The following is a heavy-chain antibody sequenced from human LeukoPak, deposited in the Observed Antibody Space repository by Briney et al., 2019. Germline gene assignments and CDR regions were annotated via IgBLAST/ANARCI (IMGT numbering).Heavy chain of an antibody. D-gene: IGHD3-10*01. J-gene: IGHJ3*02. Sequence: PSETLSLTCTVSGGSISSYYWSWIRQPPGKGLEWIGYIYYSGSTNYNPSLKSRVTMSVDTSKNQFSLKLSSVTAADTAVYYCARYDYYGSGSYAAFDIWGQGTMVTVSS. V-gene: IGHV4-59*08. CDR2: IYYSGST. CDR1: GGSISSYY. CDR3: ARYDYYGSGSYAAFDI.